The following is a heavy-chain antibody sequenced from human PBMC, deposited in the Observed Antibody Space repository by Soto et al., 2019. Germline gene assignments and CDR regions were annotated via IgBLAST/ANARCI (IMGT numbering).Heavy chain of an antibody. D-gene: IGHD6-13*01. CDR2: ISSSSSYI. V-gene: IGHV3-21*01. J-gene: IGHJ5*02. Sequence: GGSLRLSCAASGFTFSSYSMNWVRQAPGKGLEWVSSISSSSSYIYYADSVRGRFTISRDNAKNSLYLQMNGLRAEDTAVYYCARARQQQLRGLDRWGQGTLVTVSS. CDR1: GFTFSSYS. CDR3: ARARQQQLRGLDR.